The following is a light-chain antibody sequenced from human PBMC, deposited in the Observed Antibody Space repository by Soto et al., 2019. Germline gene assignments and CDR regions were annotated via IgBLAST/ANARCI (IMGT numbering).Light chain of an antibody. CDR1: NIGSKS. CDR2: YDS. Sequence: SYELTQPPSVSVAPGKTARITCGGNNIGSKSVHWYQQKPGQAPVLVIYYDSDRPSGIPERFSGSNSGNTATLTISRVEAGDVADYYCQVWDSSRDHVVFGGGTKLTVL. CDR3: QVWDSSRDHVV. J-gene: IGLJ2*01. V-gene: IGLV3-21*04.